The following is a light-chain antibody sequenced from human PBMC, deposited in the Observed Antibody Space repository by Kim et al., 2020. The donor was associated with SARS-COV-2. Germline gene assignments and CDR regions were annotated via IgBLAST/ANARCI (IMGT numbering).Light chain of an antibody. CDR3: QQYNNYLRT. CDR1: QTFNNW. Sequence: DIQMTQSPSTLSASVGDRVTITCRASQTFNNWLAWYQQKPGKAPKLLIYKASSLESGVPSRFSGSGSGTEFTLTITSLQPDDFATYYCQQYNNYLRTFGQGTKVDIK. CDR2: KAS. J-gene: IGKJ1*01. V-gene: IGKV1-5*03.